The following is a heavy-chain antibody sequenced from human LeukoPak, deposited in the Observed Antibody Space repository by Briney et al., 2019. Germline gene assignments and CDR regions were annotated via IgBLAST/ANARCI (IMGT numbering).Heavy chain of an antibody. D-gene: IGHD5-18*01. V-gene: IGHV3-23*01. CDR1: GFIFSSYA. CDR3: VKGVGYTYGSFDY. J-gene: IGHJ4*02. CDR2: ITGSGGST. Sequence: GGSLRLSCAASGFIFSSYAMSWVRQAPGKGLEWVSSITGSGGSTYYADSVQGRFTISRDYSKNTLYLQMSSLRAEDTAVYYCVKGVGYTYGSFDYWGQGTLVTVSS.